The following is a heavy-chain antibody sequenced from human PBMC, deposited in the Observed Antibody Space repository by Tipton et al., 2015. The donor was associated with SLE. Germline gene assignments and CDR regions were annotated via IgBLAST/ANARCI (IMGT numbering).Heavy chain of an antibody. Sequence: TLSLTCTVSGGSLNNHFCSWIRQSAGKGLEWIGRVSPSGGTNYNPSLKSRVTMSVDTSKNQFSLNLSSLTAADTAVYFCVREGPGGNSYYWGQGTLVTVSS. J-gene: IGHJ4*02. V-gene: IGHV4-4*07. CDR1: GGSLNNHF. CDR3: VREGPGGNSYY. CDR2: VSPSGGT. D-gene: IGHD4-23*01.